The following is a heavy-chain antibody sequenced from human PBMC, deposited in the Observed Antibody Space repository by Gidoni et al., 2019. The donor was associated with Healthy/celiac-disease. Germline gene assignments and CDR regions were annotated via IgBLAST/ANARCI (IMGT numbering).Heavy chain of an antibody. Sequence: EVQLLESGGGLVQPGGSLRLSCAASGFTFSSYAMSWVRQAPGKGLEWVSAISGSGGSTYYADSVKGRFTISRDNSKNTLYLQMNSLRAEDTAVYYCAKLSRPMDSSGWYGAFDIWGQGTMVTVSS. CDR1: GFTFSSYA. D-gene: IGHD6-19*01. V-gene: IGHV3-23*01. J-gene: IGHJ3*02. CDR3: AKLSRPMDSSGWYGAFDI. CDR2: ISGSGGST.